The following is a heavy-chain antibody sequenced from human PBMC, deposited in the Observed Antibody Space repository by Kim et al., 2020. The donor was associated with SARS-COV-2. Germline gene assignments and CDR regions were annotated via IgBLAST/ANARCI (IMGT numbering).Heavy chain of an antibody. CDR1: GFTFSSYS. CDR3: ARTVLINYDFWSGYYNDPGY. V-gene: IGHV3-21*01. Sequence: GGSLRLSCAASGFTFSSYSMNWVRQAPGKGLEWVSSISSSSSYIYYADSVKGRFTISRDNAKNSLYLQMNSLRAEDTAVYYCARTVLINYDFWSGYYNDPGYWGKGTLVTVSS. J-gene: IGHJ4*02. CDR2: ISSSSSYI. D-gene: IGHD3-3*01.